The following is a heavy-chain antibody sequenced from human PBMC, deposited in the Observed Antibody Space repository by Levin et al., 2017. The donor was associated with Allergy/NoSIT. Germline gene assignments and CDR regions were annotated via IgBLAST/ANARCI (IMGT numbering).Heavy chain of an antibody. CDR3: ARGNSRTSQLGGAFDI. J-gene: IGHJ3*02. V-gene: IGHV3-74*01. CDR1: GFTFSSYW. CDR2: INSDGRSA. D-gene: IGHD2-2*01. Sequence: PGGSLRLSCAASGFTFSSYWMHWVRQAPGKGLVWVSRINSDGRSASYADSVKGRFTISRDNAKNTLHLQMNSLRAEDTAVYHCARGNSRTSQLGGAFDIWGQGTMVTVSS.